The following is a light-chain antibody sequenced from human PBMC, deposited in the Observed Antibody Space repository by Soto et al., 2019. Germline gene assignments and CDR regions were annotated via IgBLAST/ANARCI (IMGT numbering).Light chain of an antibody. V-gene: IGKV1-33*01. Sequence: DIQMTQSPSSLYASGGDRVTITCQASQDINKNLIWYQQNPGKAPKXXIYDASDLETGVPSRFSGSGSGTGFTFTISSLKTEDFATDYCQQYESLPLTFGQGTRIEI. CDR1: QDINKN. CDR3: QQYESLPLT. CDR2: DAS. J-gene: IGKJ5*01.